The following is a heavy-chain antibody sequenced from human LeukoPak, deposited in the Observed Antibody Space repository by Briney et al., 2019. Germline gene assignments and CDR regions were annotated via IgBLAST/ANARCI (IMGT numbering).Heavy chain of an antibody. D-gene: IGHD5-18*01. J-gene: IGHJ4*02. CDR3: AKDSYSKGDY. Sequence: PGGSLRLSCAASGFTFSSSAMHWVRQAPDKGLEWVAVISYDGSNKYYADSVKGRFTISGDNAKNSLYLQMNSLRAEDTGVYYCAKDSYSKGDYWGQGVLVTVSS. CDR1: GFTFSSSA. V-gene: IGHV3-30-3*01. CDR2: ISYDGSNK.